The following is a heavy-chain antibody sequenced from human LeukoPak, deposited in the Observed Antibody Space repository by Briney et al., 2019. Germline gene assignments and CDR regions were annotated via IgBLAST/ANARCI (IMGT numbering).Heavy chain of an antibody. CDR1: GFTVSGND. Sequence: GGSLRLSCAASGFTVSGNDMHWVRQIIGKGLEWVSAITTAGVTYYPGSVKGRFIISRENAKNSLYLQMNSLRAGDTAVYYCARARHLEGYKNTWYENWGQGTPVTVSS. V-gene: IGHV3-13*01. CDR2: ITTAGVT. CDR3: ARARHLEGYKNTWYEN. J-gene: IGHJ4*02. D-gene: IGHD5-12*01.